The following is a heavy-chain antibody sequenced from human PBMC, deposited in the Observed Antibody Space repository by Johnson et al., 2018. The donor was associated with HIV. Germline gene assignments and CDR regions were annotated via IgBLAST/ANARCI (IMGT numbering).Heavy chain of an antibody. CDR2: VTYDGSNK. CDR3: ARVLTTRGAFDI. D-gene: IGHD3-9*01. J-gene: IGHJ3*02. Sequence: QMQLVESGGGVVQPGRSLRLSCTASGFTFSTNAMHWVRQAPGKGLEWVAGVTYDGSNKYYADSVKGRFTISRDNSKNTLYLQMNSLRAEDTAVYYCARVLTTRGAFDIWGQGTMVTVSS. V-gene: IGHV3-30-3*01. CDR1: GFTFSTNA.